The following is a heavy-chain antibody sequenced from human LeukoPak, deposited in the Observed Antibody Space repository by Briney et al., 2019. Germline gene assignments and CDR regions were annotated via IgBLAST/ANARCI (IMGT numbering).Heavy chain of an antibody. CDR1: GFSLSSYA. Sequence: GGSLRLSCAVSGFSLSSYALSWVRRAPGKGLEWVSATSSSDAGKYYADSVRGRFTISRDNSRNTMYLQMNSLRVEDAAVYYCAKAPVTSCRGAFCYPFDSWGQGTLVTVSS. J-gene: IGHJ4*02. CDR3: AKAPVTSCRGAFCYPFDS. CDR2: TSSSDAGK. V-gene: IGHV3-23*01. D-gene: IGHD2-15*01.